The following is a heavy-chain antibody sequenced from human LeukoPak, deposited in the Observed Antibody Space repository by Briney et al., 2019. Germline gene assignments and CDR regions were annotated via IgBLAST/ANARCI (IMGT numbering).Heavy chain of an antibody. CDR2: IYYSGST. D-gene: IGHD5-18*01. Sequence: PSETLSLTCTVSGGSISSSSYYWGWIRQPPGKGLEWLGSIYYSGSTYYNPSLKSRVTISVDPSKNQFSLKLSSVTAADTAVYYCARHSGYSYGYAYYYYYMDVWGKGTTVTVSS. J-gene: IGHJ6*03. CDR1: GGSISSSSYY. CDR3: ARHSGYSYGYAYYYYYMDV. V-gene: IGHV4-39*01.